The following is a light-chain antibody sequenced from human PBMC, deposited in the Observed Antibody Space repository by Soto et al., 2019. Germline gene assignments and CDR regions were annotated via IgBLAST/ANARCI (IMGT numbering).Light chain of an antibody. CDR2: GAS. CDR1: QSVMSNY. J-gene: IGKJ5*01. V-gene: IGKV3-11*01. Sequence: EVVLSQYPGTQSLSPGERATLACRASQSVMSNYVAWYHQKPGQAPRLLISGASTRAAGIPARFSGSGSGTDFTLTISSLEPEDFAVYYCQQRSNWITFGQGTRLEIK. CDR3: QQRSNWIT.